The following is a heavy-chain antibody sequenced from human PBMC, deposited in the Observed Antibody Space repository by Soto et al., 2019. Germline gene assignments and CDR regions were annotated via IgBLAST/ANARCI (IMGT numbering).Heavy chain of an antibody. D-gene: IGHD6-13*01. CDR1: GFTVSSNY. CDR2: IYSGGST. CDR3: RGIAAARSSWFDP. J-gene: IGHJ5*02. Sequence: EVQLVETGGGLIQPGGSLRLSCAASGFTVSSNYMSWVRQAPGKGLEWVSVIYSGGSTYYADSVKGRFTISRDNSKNTMYLQMNSLSAEGTAVYYCRGIAAARSSWFDPWGQGTLVTVSS. V-gene: IGHV3-53*02.